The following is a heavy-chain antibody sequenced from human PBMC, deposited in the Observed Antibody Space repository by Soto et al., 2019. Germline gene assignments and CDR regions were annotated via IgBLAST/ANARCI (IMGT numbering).Heavy chain of an antibody. D-gene: IGHD5-18*01. CDR1: GGTFSSYA. V-gene: IGHV1-69*13. J-gene: IGHJ4*02. CDR2: IIPIFGTA. CDR3: ARESGVDTAMVFHLGY. Sequence: SVKVSCKASGGTFSSYAISWVRQAPGQGLEWMGGIIPIFGTANYAQKFQGRVTITADESTSTAYMELSSLRSEDTALYYCARESGVDTAMVFHLGYWGQGTLVTVSS.